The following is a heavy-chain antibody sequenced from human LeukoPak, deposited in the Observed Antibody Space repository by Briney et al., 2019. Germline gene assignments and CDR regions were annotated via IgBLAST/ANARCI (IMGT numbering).Heavy chain of an antibody. V-gene: IGHV1-46*01. D-gene: IGHD3-9*01. CDR1: GYTFTSYY. CDR3: VRFFYADRYFDWPKVGPSFDY. CDR2: INPSGGST. Sequence: ASVKVSCKASGYTFTSYYMHWVRQAPGQGLEWMGIINPSGGSTSYAQKFQGRVTMTRDTSTSTVYMELSSLRSEDTAVYYCVRFFYADRYFDWPKVGPSFDYWGQGTLVTVSS. J-gene: IGHJ4*02.